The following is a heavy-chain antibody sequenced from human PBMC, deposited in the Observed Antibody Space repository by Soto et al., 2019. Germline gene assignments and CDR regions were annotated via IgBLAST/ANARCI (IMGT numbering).Heavy chain of an antibody. V-gene: IGHV3-48*02. D-gene: IGHD3-16*01. CDR2: VNRRGVT. CDR1: GFDFSSHD. J-gene: IGHJ4*02. CDR3: ARDAAEINSYYIDF. Sequence: PGGSLRLSCAASGFDFSSHDMNWVRQAPGKGLEWIAYVNRRGVTHYADSVEGRFTISRDNAQNSLFLQMLSLRDEDTAVYYCARDAAEINSYYIDFWGQGALVTVSS.